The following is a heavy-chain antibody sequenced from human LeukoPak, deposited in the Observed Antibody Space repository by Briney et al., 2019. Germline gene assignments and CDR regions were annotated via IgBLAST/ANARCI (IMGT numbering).Heavy chain of an antibody. D-gene: IGHD3-22*01. Sequence: SETLSLTCTVSGGSISSYYWSWIRQPPGKGLEWIGYIYYSGSTNYNPSLKSRVTISVDTSKNQFSLKLSSVTAADTAVCYCARGGYYYDSSGTIDYWGQGTLVTVSS. CDR2: IYYSGST. CDR1: GGSISSYY. CDR3: ARGGYYYDSSGTIDY. J-gene: IGHJ4*02. V-gene: IGHV4-59*01.